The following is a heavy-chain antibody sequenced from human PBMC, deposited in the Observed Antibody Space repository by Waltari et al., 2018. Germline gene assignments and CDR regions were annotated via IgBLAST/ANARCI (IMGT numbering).Heavy chain of an antibody. J-gene: IGHJ5*02. V-gene: IGHV4-34*01. Sequence: QVQLQLWGAGLLKPSETLSLTCAVYGGSFSDYYGTWIRQPPGMGLGWVGEIKHTGNTNYNPTLKSRVTLSIDTSKSQISLNLRSVTAADTAVYYCARPLPVGGYYWDLWAQGTLVTVSS. CDR3: ARPLPVGGYYWDL. D-gene: IGHD3-22*01. CDR1: GGSFSDYY. CDR2: IKHTGNT.